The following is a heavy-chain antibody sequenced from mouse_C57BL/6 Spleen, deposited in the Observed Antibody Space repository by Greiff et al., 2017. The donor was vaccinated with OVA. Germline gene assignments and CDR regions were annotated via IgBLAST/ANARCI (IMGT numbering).Heavy chain of an antibody. V-gene: IGHV1-66*01. J-gene: IGHJ2*01. CDR3: AYGNYYFDY. D-gene: IGHD2-1*01. CDR2: IYPGSGNT. Sequence: VQLVESGPELVKPGASVKISCKASGYSFTSYYIHWVKQRPGQGLEWIGWIYPGSGNTKYNEKFKGKATLTADTSSSTAYMQLSSLTSEDSAVYYCAYGNYYFDYWGQGTTLTVSS. CDR1: GYSFTSYY.